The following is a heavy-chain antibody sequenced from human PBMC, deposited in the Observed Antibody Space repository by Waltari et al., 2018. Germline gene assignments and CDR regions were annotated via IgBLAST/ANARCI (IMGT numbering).Heavy chain of an antibody. CDR3: ARDGVTGFYDSSGYLAY. Sequence: QVQLVQSGAEVKKPGSSVKVSCKASGGTFSSYAISWVRQAPGQGLEWMGVIIPIFGTANYAQKFQGVVTITADESTSTAYMELSSLRSEDTAVYYCARDGVTGFYDSSGYLAYWGQGTLVTVSS. D-gene: IGHD3-22*01. CDR2: IIPIFGTA. J-gene: IGHJ4*02. CDR1: GGTFSSYA. V-gene: IGHV1-69*01.